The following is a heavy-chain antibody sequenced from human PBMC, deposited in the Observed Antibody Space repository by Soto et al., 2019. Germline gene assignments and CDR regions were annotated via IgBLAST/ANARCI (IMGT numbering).Heavy chain of an antibody. CDR3: ARKGMTTAHY. D-gene: IGHD4-17*01. Sequence: GGSLRLSCAASGFTFSSYSMNWVRQAPGKGLEWVSYISSSSSTIYYADSVKGRFTISRDNAKNSLYLQMNSLRAEDTAVYYCARKGMTTAHYWGQGTLVTVSS. CDR2: ISSSSSTI. V-gene: IGHV3-48*01. J-gene: IGHJ4*02. CDR1: GFTFSSYS.